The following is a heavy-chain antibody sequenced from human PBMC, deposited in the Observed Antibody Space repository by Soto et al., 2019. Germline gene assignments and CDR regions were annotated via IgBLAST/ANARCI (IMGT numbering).Heavy chain of an antibody. J-gene: IGHJ4*02. CDR2: INPSGGST. CDR3: ARLTKRITIFGVVSEPYYFDY. D-gene: IGHD3-3*01. V-gene: IGHV1-46*03. CDR1: GYTFTSYY. Sequence: ASVKVSCKASGYTFTSYYMHWVRQAPGQGLEWMGIINPSGGSTSYAQKFQGRVTMTRDTSTSTVYMELSSLRSEDTAVYYCARLTKRITIFGVVSEPYYFDYWGQGTLVTVSS.